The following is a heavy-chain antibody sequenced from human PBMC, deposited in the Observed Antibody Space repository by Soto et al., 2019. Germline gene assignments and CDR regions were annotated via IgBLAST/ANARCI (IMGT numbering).Heavy chain of an antibody. CDR1: GFTLSSYG. D-gene: IGHD3-10*01. V-gene: IGHV3-33*01. Sequence: QVQLVESGGGVVQPGRSLRLSCAASGFTLSSYGIHWVRQAPGKGLEWVAVIWNDGSITDADCVRGRFTISRDDSKKTLYLQMNSLRAEDTAVYYCARSVYTSGSFFDFWGQGTLVTVSS. CDR2: IWNDGSIT. J-gene: IGHJ4*02. CDR3: ARSVYTSGSFFDF.